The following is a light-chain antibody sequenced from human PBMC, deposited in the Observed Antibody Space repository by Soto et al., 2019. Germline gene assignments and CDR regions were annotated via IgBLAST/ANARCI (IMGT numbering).Light chain of an antibody. CDR2: ASS. CDR3: HQRYSIPFT. Sequence: DIQMTQSPSSLSASVGDRVTITCRTSQSISSYLNWYQLKPGKAPKLLIYASSYFQSGVPSRFRGSGSLTDFTLTISSLQAEYFAIYYFHQRYSIPFTFGGGTKVEIK. CDR1: QSISSY. V-gene: IGKV1-39*01. J-gene: IGKJ4*01.